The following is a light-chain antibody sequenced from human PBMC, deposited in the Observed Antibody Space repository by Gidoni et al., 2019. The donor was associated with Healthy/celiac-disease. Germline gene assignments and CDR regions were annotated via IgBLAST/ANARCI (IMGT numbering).Light chain of an antibody. J-gene: IGLJ2*01. Sequence: QAVFTQEPSLTVSSGGTVTLPSGSSTGAVTSGHSPYWFQQKPGQAPRTLIYDTSNKHSWTPARFSGSLLGGKAALTLSGAQHEDEAEYYCLLSYSGAVLFGGGTKLTVL. CDR2: DTS. V-gene: IGLV7-46*01. CDR1: TGAVTSGHS. CDR3: LLSYSGAVL.